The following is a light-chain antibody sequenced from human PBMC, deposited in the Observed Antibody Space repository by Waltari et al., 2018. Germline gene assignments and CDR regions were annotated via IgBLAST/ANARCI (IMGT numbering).Light chain of an antibody. CDR1: QGISNW. J-gene: IGKJ2*01. CDR2: KAS. Sequence: DIQMTQSPSTLSASVGDRVTITCRASQGISNWVAWYQQKPGKAPKLLIQKASTLESGVPSRFSGGGSGTEFTLTISSLQPDDSGTYYCQQYNTYSTFGQGTKVEI. V-gene: IGKV1-5*03. CDR3: QQYNTYST.